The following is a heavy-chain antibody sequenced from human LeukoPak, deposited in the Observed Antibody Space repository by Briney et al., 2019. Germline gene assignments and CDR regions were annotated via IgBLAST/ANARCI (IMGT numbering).Heavy chain of an antibody. CDR2: SYASGST. Sequence: PSQTLSLTCTVSGGSINSDSYYWSWVRQPAGKGLEWIGRSYASGSTNYNPSLKSRVTMSVDTSKSQLSLKLSSVTAADTAVYYCARGSSYNWNVFDYWGQGTLVTVSS. CDR3: ARGSSYNWNVFDY. D-gene: IGHD1-20*01. CDR1: GGSINSDSYY. J-gene: IGHJ4*02. V-gene: IGHV4-61*02.